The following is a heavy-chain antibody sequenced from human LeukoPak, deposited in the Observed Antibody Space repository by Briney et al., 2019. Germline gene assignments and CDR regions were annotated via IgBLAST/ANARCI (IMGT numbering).Heavy chain of an antibody. CDR1: GFTFSNYA. V-gene: IGHV3-23*01. J-gene: IGHJ4*02. CDR3: AKWGFSDRSGANFHS. Sequence: GGSLRLSCEASGFTFSNYAMSWGRQAPGKGLEWVSTVTASARRTYYADSVQGRFTISRDNSNNPLFLRVNSLRADDTAVYHCAKWGFSDRSGANFHSWGQGTLVTVSS. CDR2: VTASARRT. D-gene: IGHD3-22*01.